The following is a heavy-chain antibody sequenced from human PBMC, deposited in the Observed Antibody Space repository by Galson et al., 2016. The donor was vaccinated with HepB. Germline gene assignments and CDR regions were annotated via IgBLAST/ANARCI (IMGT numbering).Heavy chain of an antibody. CDR1: GFSFSSYG. J-gene: IGHJ6*02. Sequence: SLRLSCAGSGFSFSSYGIHWVRQAPGKGLEWVAVISYDGNKEYGDSVKGRFTISRDNYRKTLYLQMNIVRSEDTGVYYCTKDKGYGSAGMDVWGQGTTVTVS. CDR3: TKDKGYGSAGMDV. V-gene: IGHV3-30*18. D-gene: IGHD5-18*01. CDR2: ISYDGNK.